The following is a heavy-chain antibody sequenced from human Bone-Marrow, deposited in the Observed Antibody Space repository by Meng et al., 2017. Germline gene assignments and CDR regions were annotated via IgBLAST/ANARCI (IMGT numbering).Heavy chain of an antibody. CDR1: GFTFSSYA. CDR2: ISGSGGST. D-gene: IGHD6-19*01. J-gene: IGHJ3*02. Sequence: GGSLRLSCAASGFTFSSYAMSWVRQAPGKGLEWVSAISGSGGSTYYADSVKGRFTISRDNSKNTLYLQMNSLRAEDTAVYYCAKGEYSSGWGADDAFDIWGQGKMVNVAS. V-gene: IGHV3-23*01. CDR3: AKGEYSSGWGADDAFDI.